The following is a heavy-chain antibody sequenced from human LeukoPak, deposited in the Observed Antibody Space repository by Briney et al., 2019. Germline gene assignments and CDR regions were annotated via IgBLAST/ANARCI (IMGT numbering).Heavy chain of an antibody. V-gene: IGHV4-59*01. CDR2: IYYSGST. CDR1: GGSISSYY. Sequence: SETLSLTCTVSGGSISSYYWSWVREPPGKGLEWIGYIYYSGSTNYNPSLKSRGTISVDTSKNQFSLKLSSVTAADTAVYYCARDLRSTSANTRREYYYYYYMDVWGKGTTVTVSS. D-gene: IGHD2-2*01. CDR3: ARDLRSTSANTRREYYYYYYMDV. J-gene: IGHJ6*03.